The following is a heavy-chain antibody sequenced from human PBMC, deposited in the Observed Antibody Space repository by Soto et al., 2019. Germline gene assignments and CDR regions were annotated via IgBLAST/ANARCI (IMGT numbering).Heavy chain of an antibody. D-gene: IGHD6-19*01. CDR3: ARRPSYSSGYFGY. Sequence: GESLKISCTVSGCSFTTSWIGWVRKMPGKGLEGMGIIYPGDSDTRYIPSFQGQATISADNSISTAYLHRSSLKATDTALYYCARRPSYSSGYFGYGRQGTFVTVSS. J-gene: IGHJ4*02. CDR2: IYPGDSDT. CDR1: GCSFTTSW. V-gene: IGHV5-51*01.